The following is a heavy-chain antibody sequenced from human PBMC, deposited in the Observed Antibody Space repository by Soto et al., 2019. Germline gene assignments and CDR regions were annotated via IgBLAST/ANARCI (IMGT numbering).Heavy chain of an antibody. V-gene: IGHV5-10-1*03. CDR3: ARSDDYDILTGYYDY. CDR2: IDPSDSYT. D-gene: IGHD3-9*01. CDR1: GYSFTRYW. J-gene: IGHJ4*02. Sequence: EVQLVQSGAEVKKPGESLRISCKGSGYSFTRYWISWVRQMPGKGLEWMGRIDPSDSYTNYSPSFQGHVTISADKSISTAYLQWSSLKASDTAMYYCARSDDYDILTGYYDYWGQGTLVTVSS.